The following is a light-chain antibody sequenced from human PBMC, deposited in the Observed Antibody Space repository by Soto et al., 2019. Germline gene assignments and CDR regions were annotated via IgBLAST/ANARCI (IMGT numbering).Light chain of an antibody. Sequence: DIVMTQSPDSLAVSLGERATINCKSSQSVLYSSNNKNYLAWYQQKPGQPPKLLIYWASTRESGVPDRFSGSGSGTDFTLTISSLQAEDFATYYCQQADSFPITFGQGTRLEIK. CDR1: QSVLYSSNNKNY. CDR2: WAS. J-gene: IGKJ5*01. CDR3: QQADSFPIT. V-gene: IGKV4-1*01.